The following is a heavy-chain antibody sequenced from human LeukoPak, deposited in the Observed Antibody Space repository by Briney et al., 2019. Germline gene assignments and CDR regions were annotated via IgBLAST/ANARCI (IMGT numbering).Heavy chain of an antibody. V-gene: IGHV3-30-3*01. Sequence: GGSLRLSCAASGFTFDSYSIHWVRQAPGKGLEWVAVVSYDGSSENYADSVKGRFTISRDSSKNTLYLQMNSLRAEDTAVYYCARDRVLYFYYGMDVWGQGTTVTVSS. D-gene: IGHD2-21*01. CDR2: VSYDGSSE. CDR3: ARDRVLYFYYGMDV. CDR1: GFTFDSYS. J-gene: IGHJ6*02.